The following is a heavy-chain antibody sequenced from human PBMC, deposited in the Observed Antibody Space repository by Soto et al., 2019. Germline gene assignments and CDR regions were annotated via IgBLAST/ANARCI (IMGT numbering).Heavy chain of an antibody. V-gene: IGHV1-69*01. Sequence: QVQLVQSGAEVKKPASSVKVSCKASGGTFRSYAISWVRQAPGQGLEWMGGIIPIFGTANYAQKFQGRVTITAHESTSTAYMERSSLRSEDTAVYYFASRETIYCSGGSCYAIDAFDILGQGTMVTVSS. CDR3: ASRETIYCSGGSCYAIDAFDI. CDR2: IIPIFGTA. CDR1: GGTFRSYA. D-gene: IGHD2-15*01. J-gene: IGHJ3*02.